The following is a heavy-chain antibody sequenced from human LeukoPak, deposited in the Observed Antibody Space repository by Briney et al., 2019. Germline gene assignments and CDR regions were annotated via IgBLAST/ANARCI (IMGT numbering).Heavy chain of an antibody. CDR1: GFTFSSYG. D-gene: IGHD1-7*01. CDR2: IRYDGSNK. CDR3: AKDRSTGTTSHYYYMDV. V-gene: IGHV3-30*02. Sequence: GGSLRLSCAASGFTFSSYGMHWVRQAPGKGLEWVVFIRYDGSNKYYADSVKGRFTISRDNSKNTLYLQMNSLRAEDTAVYYCAKDRSTGTTSHYYYMDVWGKGTTVTVSS. J-gene: IGHJ6*03.